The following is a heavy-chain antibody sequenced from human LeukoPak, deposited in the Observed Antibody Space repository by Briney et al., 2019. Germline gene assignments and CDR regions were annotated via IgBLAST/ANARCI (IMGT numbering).Heavy chain of an antibody. V-gene: IGHV1-8*01. Sequence: VASVTVSCKASGYTFTSYDINWVRQAPGQGLEWMGWMNPNSGNTGYAQKFQGRVTMTRNTSISTAYMELSSLRSEDTAVYYCARRVPQRLYNWNHHWFDPWGQGTLVTVSS. D-gene: IGHD1-20*01. CDR2: MNPNSGNT. CDR1: GYTFTSYD. J-gene: IGHJ5*02. CDR3: ARRVPQRLYNWNHHWFDP.